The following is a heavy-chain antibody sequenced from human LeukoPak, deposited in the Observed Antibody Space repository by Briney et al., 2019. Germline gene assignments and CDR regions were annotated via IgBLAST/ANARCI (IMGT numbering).Heavy chain of an antibody. D-gene: IGHD5-24*01. CDR3: ASSPYQGDGYNVGFDY. CDR1: GYTFTSYG. V-gene: IGHV1-18*01. J-gene: IGHJ4*02. CDR2: ISAYNGNT. Sequence: GASVKVSCKASGYTFTSYGISWVRQAPGQGLEWMGWISAYNGNTNYAQKLQGRVTMTTDTSTSTAYMELRSLRSDDTAVYYCASSPYQGDGYNVGFDYWGQGTLVTVSS.